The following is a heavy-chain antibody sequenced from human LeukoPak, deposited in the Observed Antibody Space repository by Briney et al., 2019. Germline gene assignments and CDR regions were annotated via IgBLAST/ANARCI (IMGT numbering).Heavy chain of an antibody. CDR1: EFTVSSNY. CDR2: IYSGGST. J-gene: IGHJ4*02. Sequence: PGGSLRLSCAASEFTVSSNYMSWVRQAPGKGLEWVSVIYSGGSTYYADSVKGRFTISRDNSKNTLYLQMNSLRAEDTAVYYCARDVRYCSGGSCYTYSGYWGQGTLVTVSS. CDR3: ARDVRYCSGGSCYTYSGY. D-gene: IGHD2-15*01. V-gene: IGHV3-66*01.